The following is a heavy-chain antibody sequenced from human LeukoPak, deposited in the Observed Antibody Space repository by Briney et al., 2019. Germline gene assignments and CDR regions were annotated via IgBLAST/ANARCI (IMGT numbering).Heavy chain of an antibody. Sequence: SETLSLTCTVSGGSISSYYWSWIRQPPGKGLEWIGYIYYSGSTNYNPSLKRRVTISVDTSKNQFSLKLSSVTAADTAVYYCARGSTVAHFDYWGQGTLVTVSS. D-gene: IGHD4-23*01. V-gene: IGHV4-59*01. J-gene: IGHJ4*02. CDR1: GGSISSYY. CDR2: IYYSGST. CDR3: ARGSTVAHFDY.